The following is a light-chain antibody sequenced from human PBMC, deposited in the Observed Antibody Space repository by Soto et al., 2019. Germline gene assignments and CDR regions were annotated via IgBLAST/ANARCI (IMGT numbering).Light chain of an antibody. V-gene: IGKV3-11*01. CDR3: QQRSNWPPIT. J-gene: IGKJ5*01. CDR1: QSVNSY. Sequence: EIVMTQSPGTLSVSPGERATLSCRASQSVNSYLVWYQQKPGQAPRLLIYDASNRATGIPARFSGSGSGTDFTLTISSLEPEDFAVYYCQQRSNWPPITFGQGTRLEIK. CDR2: DAS.